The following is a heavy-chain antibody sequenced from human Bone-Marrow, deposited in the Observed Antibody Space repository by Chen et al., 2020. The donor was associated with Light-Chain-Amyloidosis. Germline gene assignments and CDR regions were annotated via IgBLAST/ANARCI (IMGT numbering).Heavy chain of an antibody. D-gene: IGHD3-22*01. V-gene: IGHV1-69*01. CDR1: GGTFSSYA. CDR2: IIPIFGTA. Sequence: EKGGKSGAEVKKPGSSVKVSCKASGGTFSSYAISWVRQAPGQGLEWMGGIIPIFGTANYAQKFQGRVTITADESSLPSYMALFRLRSEDTAVYYCARVDDSSGYWGQGTLVTVSS. J-gene: IGHJ4*02. CDR3: ARVDDSSGY.